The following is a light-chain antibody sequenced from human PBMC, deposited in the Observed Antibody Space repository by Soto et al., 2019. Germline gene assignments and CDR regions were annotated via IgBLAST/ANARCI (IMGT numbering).Light chain of an antibody. CDR3: QQYGSPFA. V-gene: IGKV3-20*01. J-gene: IGKJ3*01. CDR2: GAS. CDR1: QSVSSSY. Sequence: EIVLTQSPGTLSLSPGERATLSCRASQSVSSSYLAWYQQKPGQAPRLLIYGASSRDTGIPDRFSGSGSGTDFTLTISRLEPEDFAAYYCQQYGSPFAFGPGTKVDIK.